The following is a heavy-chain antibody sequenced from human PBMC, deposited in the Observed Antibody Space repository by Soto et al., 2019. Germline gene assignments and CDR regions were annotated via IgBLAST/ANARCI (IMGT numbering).Heavy chain of an antibody. V-gene: IGHV3-23*01. Sequence: HPGGSLRLSCAASGFTFSSYAMSWVRQAPGKGLEWVSAISGSGGSTYYADSVKGRFTISRDNSKNTLYLQMNSLRAEDTAVYYCAMLSSWIQLWFDYWGQGTLVTVSS. D-gene: IGHD5-18*01. J-gene: IGHJ4*02. CDR2: ISGSGGST. CDR3: AMLSSWIQLWFDY. CDR1: GFTFSSYA.